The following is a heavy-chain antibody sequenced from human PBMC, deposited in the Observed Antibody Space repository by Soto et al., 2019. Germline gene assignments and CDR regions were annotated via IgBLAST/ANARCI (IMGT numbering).Heavy chain of an antibody. J-gene: IGHJ4*02. CDR3: ARVTVTTLGYFDY. V-gene: IGHV4-34*01. CDR2: INHSGST. Sequence: SETLSLTCAVYGGSCSCYYWSWIRQPPGKGLEWIGEINHSGSTNYNPSLKSRVTISVDTSKNQFSLKLSSVTAADTAVYYRARVTVTTLGYFDYWGQGTLVTVSS. D-gene: IGHD4-17*01. CDR1: GGSCSCYY.